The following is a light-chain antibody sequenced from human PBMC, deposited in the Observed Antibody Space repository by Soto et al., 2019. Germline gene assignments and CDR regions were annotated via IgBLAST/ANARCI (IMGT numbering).Light chain of an antibody. J-gene: IGLJ3*02. CDR1: SSNVGNYNY. CDR3: CSYAGSYTWV. CDR2: DVS. V-gene: IGLV2-11*01. Sequence: QSALTQPHSVSGSPGQSVTISCTGTSSNVGNYNYVSWYQQHPGKAPKLMIYDVSRRPSGVPDRFSGSKSGNTASLTISGLQADDEADYYCCSYAGSYTWVFGGGTKLTVL.